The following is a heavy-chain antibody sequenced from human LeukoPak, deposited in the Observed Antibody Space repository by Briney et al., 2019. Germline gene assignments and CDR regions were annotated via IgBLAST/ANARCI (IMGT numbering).Heavy chain of an antibody. Sequence: GGSLRLSRAASGFTFSSYAMSWVRQAPGKGLEWVSAISGSGGSTYYADSVKGRFTISRDNSKNTLYLQMNSLRAEDTAVYYCAKDDYDILTGYYSIDYWGQGTLVTVSS. V-gene: IGHV3-23*01. D-gene: IGHD3-9*01. J-gene: IGHJ4*02. CDR3: AKDDYDILTGYYSIDY. CDR1: GFTFSSYA. CDR2: ISGSGGST.